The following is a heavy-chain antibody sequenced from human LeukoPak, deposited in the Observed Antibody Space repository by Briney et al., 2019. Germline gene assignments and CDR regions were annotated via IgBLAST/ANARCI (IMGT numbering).Heavy chain of an antibody. CDR1: GYTFTGYY. Sequence: ASVKVSCKASGYTFTGYYMHWVRQAPGQGLEWMGRINPNSGGTNYAQKFQGRVTMTRDTSISTAYMELSRLRSDDTAVYYCARFRSAPARYYYDREDGLDYWGQGTLVTVSS. CDR2: INPNSGGT. V-gene: IGHV1-2*06. D-gene: IGHD3-22*01. J-gene: IGHJ4*02. CDR3: ARFRSAPARYYYDREDGLDY.